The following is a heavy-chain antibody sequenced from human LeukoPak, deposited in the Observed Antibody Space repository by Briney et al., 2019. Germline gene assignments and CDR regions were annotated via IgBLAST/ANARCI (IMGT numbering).Heavy chain of an antibody. CDR2: IIPIFGTA. J-gene: IGHJ4*02. Sequence: GASVKVSCKASGYTFTSYGISWVRQAPGQGLEWMGGIIPIFGTANYAQKFQGRVTITADKSTSTAYMELSSLRSEDTAVYYCARVKRYSSGWYSGYFDYWGQGTLVTVSS. D-gene: IGHD6-19*01. CDR3: ARVKRYSSGWYSGYFDY. CDR1: GYTFTSYG. V-gene: IGHV1-69*06.